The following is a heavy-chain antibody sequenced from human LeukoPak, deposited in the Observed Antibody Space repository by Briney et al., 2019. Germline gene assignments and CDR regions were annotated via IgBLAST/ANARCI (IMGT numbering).Heavy chain of an antibody. D-gene: IGHD6-19*01. CDR1: GFTFSSYA. J-gene: IGHJ4*02. CDR3: AKDKGQFSSGWYDY. CDR2: ISGSGGST. Sequence: GGSLRLSCAASGFTFSSYAMSWVRQAPGKGLEWVSAISGSGGSTYYADSVKGRFTISRDNSKNTLYLQMNSLRVEDTAVYYCAKDKGQFSSGWYDYWGQGTLVTVSS. V-gene: IGHV3-23*01.